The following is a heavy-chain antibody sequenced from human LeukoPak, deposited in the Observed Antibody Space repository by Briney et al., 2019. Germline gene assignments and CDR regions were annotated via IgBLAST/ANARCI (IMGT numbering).Heavy chain of an antibody. V-gene: IGHV3-23*01. D-gene: IGHD6-19*01. J-gene: IGHJ4*02. CDR1: GFTFSSYW. CDR3: AKMISGWYAADY. CDR2: ISGSGGST. Sequence: GGSLRLSCAASGFTFSSYWMSWVRQAPGKGLEWVSAISGSGGSTYYADSVKGRFTISRDNSKNTLYLQMNSLRAEDTAVYYCAKMISGWYAADYWGQGTLVTVSS.